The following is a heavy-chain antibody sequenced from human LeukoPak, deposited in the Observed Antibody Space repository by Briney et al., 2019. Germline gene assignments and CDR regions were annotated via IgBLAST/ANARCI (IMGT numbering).Heavy chain of an antibody. CDR2: IQYDGSNE. D-gene: IGHD4-17*01. V-gene: IGHV3-30*02. CDR3: ARGSAGVGDYGSFGFMDF. CDR1: RFTFSSYG. J-gene: IGHJ6*04. Sequence: GGSLRLSCTASRFTFSSYGMHWVRQAPGKGLEWVAYIQYDGSNEQYADSVKGRFNISRDNAKNSLYLQMNSLRAEDTAVYYCARGSAGVGDYGSFGFMDFWGKGTTVTISP.